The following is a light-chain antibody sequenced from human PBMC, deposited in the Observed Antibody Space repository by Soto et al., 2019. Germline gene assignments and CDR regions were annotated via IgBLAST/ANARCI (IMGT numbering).Light chain of an antibody. V-gene: IGKV1-5*01. CDR3: QQPSTSPWT. CDR1: QTISSW. Sequence: DIQVTQSPATLSASVGDRVTISCRASQTISSWLAWYQQRPGKAPKLLIYDASSLESGVPSRFSGSGSGTEFTLTISSLQPDDFATYYCQQPSTSPWTFGQGAKV. J-gene: IGKJ1*01. CDR2: DAS.